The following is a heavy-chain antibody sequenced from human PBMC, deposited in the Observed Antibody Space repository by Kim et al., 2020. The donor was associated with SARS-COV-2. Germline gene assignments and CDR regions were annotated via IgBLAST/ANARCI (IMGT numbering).Heavy chain of an antibody. J-gene: IGHJ4*02. CDR2: ISWNSGSI. CDR1: GFTFDDYA. CDR3: AASDYYDSSGYSSYFDY. Sequence: GGSLRLSCAASGFTFDDYAMHWVRQAPGKGLEWVSGISWNSGSIGYADSVKGRFTISRDNAKNSLYLQMNSLRAEDTALYYCAASDYYDSSGYSSYFDYWGQGTLVTVSS. D-gene: IGHD3-22*01. V-gene: IGHV3-9*01.